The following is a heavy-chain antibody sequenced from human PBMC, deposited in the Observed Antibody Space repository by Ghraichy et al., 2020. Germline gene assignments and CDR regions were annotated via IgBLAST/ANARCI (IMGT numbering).Heavy chain of an antibody. Sequence: SVKVSCKASGGTFSSYAISWVRQAPGQGLEWLGGITPMFGTANYAQSLQGRLTITTDESTSTAYMELSSLRSEDTAVYYCASSFYNHSSAYYPPDYWGQGTLVTVSS. J-gene: IGHJ4*02. CDR3: ASSFYNHSSAYYPPDY. D-gene: IGHD3-22*01. CDR1: GGTFSSYA. V-gene: IGHV1-69*05. CDR2: ITPMFGTA.